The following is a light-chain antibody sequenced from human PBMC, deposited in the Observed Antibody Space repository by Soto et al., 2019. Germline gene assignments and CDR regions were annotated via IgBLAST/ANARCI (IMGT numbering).Light chain of an antibody. Sequence: LTQPASVSGSPGQSITISCTGTSSDVGGYKFVPWYQQHPGKAPKLMIYEVSNRPSGVSSRFSGSKSGNTASLTISGLQAEDEADYYCGSYTGSIYVFGTGTKVTVL. CDR2: EVS. CDR3: GSYTGSIYV. J-gene: IGLJ1*01. CDR1: SSDVGGYKF. V-gene: IGLV2-14*01.